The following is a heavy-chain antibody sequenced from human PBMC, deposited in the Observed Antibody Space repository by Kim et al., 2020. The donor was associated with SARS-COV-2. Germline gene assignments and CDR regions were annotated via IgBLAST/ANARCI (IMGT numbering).Heavy chain of an antibody. J-gene: IGHJ3*02. CDR1: GYSINNGHF. Sequence: SETLSLTCAVSGYSINNGHFWAWIRQPPGKELEWIGNVYYGGITYYNPSLKSPVIISVNTSKNQFSLKLNSVTAADTAMYYCARRNSFDAFDIWGQGTMV. CDR2: VYYGGIT. CDR3: ARRNSFDAFDI. D-gene: IGHD2-21*01. V-gene: IGHV4-38-2*01.